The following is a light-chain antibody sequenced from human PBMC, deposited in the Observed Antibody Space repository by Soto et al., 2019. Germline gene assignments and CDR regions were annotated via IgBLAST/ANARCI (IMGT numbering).Light chain of an antibody. CDR3: SSYRSSITYV. V-gene: IGLV2-14*01. CDR2: EVT. Sequence: QPVLTQPSSVCGSPGQSITISCTGTISDVGGYNYVSWYQQHPGKAPKLMIYEVTNRPSGVSNRFSGSKYGNTASLTISGLRAEAEADYYCSSYRSSITYVFGTGTKVTVL. CDR1: ISDVGGYNY. J-gene: IGLJ1*01.